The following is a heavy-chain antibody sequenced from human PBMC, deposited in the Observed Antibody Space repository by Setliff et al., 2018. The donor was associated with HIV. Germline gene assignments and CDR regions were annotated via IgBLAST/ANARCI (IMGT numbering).Heavy chain of an antibody. V-gene: IGHV4-34*10. CDR3: VRHGNQWLVTVDY. J-gene: IGHJ4*02. Sequence: PSETLSLTCGVSGGSVSGFSWNWIRQPPGKTLEWIGRVNEIGITTFNPSLRSRSYMSLDTSRNQFSLKLSSVTAADTAIYYCVRHGNQWLVTVDYWGQGTLVTVSS. CDR2: VNEIGIT. D-gene: IGHD6-19*01. CDR1: GGSVSGFS.